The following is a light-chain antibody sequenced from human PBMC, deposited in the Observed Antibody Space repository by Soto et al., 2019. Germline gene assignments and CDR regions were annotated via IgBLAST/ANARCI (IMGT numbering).Light chain of an antibody. V-gene: IGKV1-39*01. J-gene: IGKJ1*01. CDR3: QQTYTTPPT. CDR1: QGISRY. Sequence: DIQMSQSPSSLSASVGDRVTITCRASQGISRYLNWYQQKPGKAPKLLIYDASSLQSGVPSRFSGSGSGTDFTLTISSLQPEDFATYYCQQTYTTPPTFGQATKVDIK. CDR2: DAS.